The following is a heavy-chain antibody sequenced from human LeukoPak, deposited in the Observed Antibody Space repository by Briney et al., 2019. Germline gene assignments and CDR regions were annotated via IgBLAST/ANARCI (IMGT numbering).Heavy chain of an antibody. D-gene: IGHD2-15*01. Sequence: GGSLRLSCAASGFTFSSYSMNWVRQAPGKGLEWVSSISSSSSYIYYADSVKGRFTISRDNAKNSLYLQMNSLRAEDTAVYYCAKSRGVLPYYYYYGMDVWGQGTTVTVSS. CDR1: GFTFSSYS. V-gene: IGHV3-21*01. CDR3: AKSRGVLPYYYYYGMDV. J-gene: IGHJ6*02. CDR2: ISSSSSYI.